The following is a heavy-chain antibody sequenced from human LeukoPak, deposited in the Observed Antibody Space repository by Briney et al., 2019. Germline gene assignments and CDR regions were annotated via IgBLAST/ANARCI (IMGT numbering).Heavy chain of an antibody. V-gene: IGHV3-23*01. Sequence: PGGSLRLSCAASGFTFSSYAMSWVRQAPGKGLEWVSAISGSGGSTYYADSVKGRFTISRDNSKSTLYLQMNSLRAEDTAVYYCAKDLAIIVGATEANGMDVWGQGTTVTVSS. D-gene: IGHD1-26*01. CDR2: ISGSGGST. CDR1: GFTFSSYA. J-gene: IGHJ6*02. CDR3: AKDLAIIVGATEANGMDV.